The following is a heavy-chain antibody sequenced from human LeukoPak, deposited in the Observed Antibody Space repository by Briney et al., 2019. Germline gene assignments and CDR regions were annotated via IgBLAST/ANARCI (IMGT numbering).Heavy chain of an antibody. CDR2: ISSSGRTI. J-gene: IGHJ4*02. CDR3: ARATPPVGGSHDDYDY. V-gene: IGHV3-48*03. D-gene: IGHD1-26*01. Sequence: PGGSLRVSFAACGFSFSSYEMNSVRQAPGKGLEWDSHISSSGRTIYYADSVKGPFTISRDNAKNSLNLQMNSLRAEDTDVYYCARATPPVGGSHDDYDYWGQGTLVTVSS. CDR1: GFSFSSYE.